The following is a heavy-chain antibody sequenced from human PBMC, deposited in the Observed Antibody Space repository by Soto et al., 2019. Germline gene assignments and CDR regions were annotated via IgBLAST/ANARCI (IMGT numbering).Heavy chain of an antibody. D-gene: IGHD3-16*01. J-gene: IGHJ4*02. CDR3: ARGGTPIDY. CDR2: ISAYNGNT. Sequence: QVQLVQSGAEVKKPGASVKVSCKTSGYTFTNFGLSWVRQAPGQGLEWMGWISAYNGNTNYAQNFQGRVTMTTDTATDTAYMELASLRSEDTALNTGARGGTPIDYWGQGTLVTVSS. V-gene: IGHV1-18*01. CDR1: GYTFTNFG.